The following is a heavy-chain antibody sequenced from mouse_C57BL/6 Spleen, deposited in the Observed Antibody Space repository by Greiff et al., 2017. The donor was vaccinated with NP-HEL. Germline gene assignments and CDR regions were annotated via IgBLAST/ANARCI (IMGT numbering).Heavy chain of an antibody. CDR1: GFTFSSYA. CDR3: AREDYYGPPHYYAMDY. V-gene: IGHV5-4*01. CDR2: ISDGGSYT. J-gene: IGHJ4*01. Sequence: DVQLVESGGGLVKPGGSLKLSCAASGFTFSSYAMSWVRQTPEKRLEWVATISDGGSYTYYPDNVKGRFTISRDNAKNNLYLQMSHLKSEDTAMYYCAREDYYGPPHYYAMDYWGQGTSVTVSS. D-gene: IGHD1-1*01.